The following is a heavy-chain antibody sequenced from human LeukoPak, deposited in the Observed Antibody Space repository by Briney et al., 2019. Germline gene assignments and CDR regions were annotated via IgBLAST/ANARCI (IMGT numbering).Heavy chain of an antibody. CDR2: IYEGETT. Sequence: SETLSLTCTVSGYSITSGHYWGWIRQPPGKGVEGIASIYEGETTYYNPSLKGRLTISVDTSKNQLSLKLSSVTAADTAVYYCTSNWSGFDYWGPGTLVTVSS. D-gene: IGHD1-1*01. CDR1: GYSITSGHY. J-gene: IGHJ4*02. CDR3: TSNWSGFDY. V-gene: IGHV4-38-2*02.